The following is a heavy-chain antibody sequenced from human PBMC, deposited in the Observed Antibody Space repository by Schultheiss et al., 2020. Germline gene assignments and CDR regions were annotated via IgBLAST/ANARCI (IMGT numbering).Heavy chain of an antibody. CDR3: ARSSESHCAGGTCYGD. Sequence: SQTLSLTCSVSGGSIPSSGYYWGWIRQHPAKGLEWLGHIYFGGNTYYNPSLKSRLFISVDTSKNQFSLKLTSVTAADTAVYYCARSSESHCAGGTCYGDWGQGTLVTVYS. J-gene: IGHJ4*02. CDR2: IYFGGNT. D-gene: IGHD2-15*01. V-gene: IGHV4-31*03. CDR1: GGSIPSSGYY.